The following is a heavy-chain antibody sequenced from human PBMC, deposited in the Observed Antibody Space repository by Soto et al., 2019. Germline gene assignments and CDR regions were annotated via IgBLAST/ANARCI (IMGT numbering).Heavy chain of an antibody. D-gene: IGHD6-6*01. CDR2: IIPIFGTA. J-gene: IGHJ6*02. CDR3: ARGSYSSSPEEYYYYGMDV. V-gene: IGHV1-69*01. CDR1: GGTFSSYA. Sequence: QVQLVQSGAEMKKPGSSVKVSCKASGGTFSSYAISWVRQAPGQGLEWMGGIIPIFGTANYAQKFQGRVTITADESTSTAYLEPSSLRSEDTAVYYCARGSYSSSPEEYYYYGMDVWRQGTTFTVSS.